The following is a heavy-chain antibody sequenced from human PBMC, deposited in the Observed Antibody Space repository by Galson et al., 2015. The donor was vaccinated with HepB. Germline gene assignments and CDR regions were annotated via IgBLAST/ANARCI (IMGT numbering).Heavy chain of an antibody. D-gene: IGHD4-17*01. CDR1: GFTFRKSW. V-gene: IGHV3-7*01. CDR2: IKEDGSET. Sequence: SLRLSCAASGFTFRKSWMSWVRQAPGKGQEWVGNIKEDGSETYFVDSVKGRFTMSRDNARSSLYLQMNSLRVEDTAVYYGARAKGKGYGDYAYDYWGQGVVVTVSS. CDR3: ARAKGKGYGDYAYDY. J-gene: IGHJ4*02.